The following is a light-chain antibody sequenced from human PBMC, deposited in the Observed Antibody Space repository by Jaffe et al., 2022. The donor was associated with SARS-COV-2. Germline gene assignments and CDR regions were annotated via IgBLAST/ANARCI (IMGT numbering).Light chain of an antibody. CDR2: WAS. Sequence: DIVMTQSPDSLAVSLGERATINCKSSRSVLYSSNNKNYLAWYQQKPGQPPKLLIYWASTRESGVPDRFSGSGSGTDFTLTINSLQAEDVAVYYCQQYLSTPTWTFGQGTKVEIK. V-gene: IGKV4-1*01. CDR3: QQYLSTPTWT. J-gene: IGKJ1*01. CDR1: RSVLYSSNNKNY.